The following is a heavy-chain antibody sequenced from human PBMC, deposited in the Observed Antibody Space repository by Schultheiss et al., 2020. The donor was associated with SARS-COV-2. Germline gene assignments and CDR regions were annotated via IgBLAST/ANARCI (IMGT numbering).Heavy chain of an antibody. D-gene: IGHD3-22*01. V-gene: IGHV1-8*01. CDR2: MNPNSGNT. CDR1: GYTFTSYD. Sequence: ASVKVSCKASGYTFTSYDINWVRQATGQGLEWMGWMNPNSGNTGYAQKFQGRVTMTEDTSISTAYMELSRLRSDDTAVYYCARGYYDSSGYYPGYFQHWGQGTLVTVSS. J-gene: IGHJ1*01. CDR3: ARGYYDSSGYYPGYFQH.